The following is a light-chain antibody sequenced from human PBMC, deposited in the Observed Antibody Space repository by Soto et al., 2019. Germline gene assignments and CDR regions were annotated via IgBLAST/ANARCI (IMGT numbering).Light chain of an antibody. Sequence: DIQMTQSPSSVSASVGDRVTITCRASQGISNYLAWYQQKAGKAPNLLIYAASTLHSGVPSRFGGSGSVTDSTITIRSLQPEDFSTYYCQHTKSLPITFGGGTKVEIK. CDR3: QHTKSLPIT. CDR2: AAS. V-gene: IGKV1-12*01. J-gene: IGKJ4*01. CDR1: QGISNY.